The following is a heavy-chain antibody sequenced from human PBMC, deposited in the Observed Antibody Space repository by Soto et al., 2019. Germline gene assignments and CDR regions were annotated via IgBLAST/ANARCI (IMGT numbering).Heavy chain of an antibody. V-gene: IGHV5-51*01. J-gene: IGHJ3*01. CDR1: VYSFTNYW. Sequence: PGESLKISCKGSVYSFTNYWIGWVRQMPGKGLEWIGIIYPGDSHAIYSPSFQGQVTMSADKSISTAYLQWSSLKASDTAMYYCARPYSGGPNDPFDVWGQGTMVTVSS. CDR3: ARPYSGGPNDPFDV. CDR2: IYPGDSHA. D-gene: IGHD1-26*01.